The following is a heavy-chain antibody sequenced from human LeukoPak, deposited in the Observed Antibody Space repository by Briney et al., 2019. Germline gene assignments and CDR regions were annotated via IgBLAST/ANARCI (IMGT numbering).Heavy chain of an antibody. V-gene: IGHV4-31*03. J-gene: IGHJ6*02. CDR3: ARDNLYYDSSGYYRRGSYYYYYGMDV. Sequence: MSSQTLSLTCTVSGGSISSGGYYWSWIRQHPGKGLEWIGYIYNSGSTYYNPSLKSRVTISVDTSKNQFSLKLSSVTAADTAVYYCARDNLYYDSSGYYRRGSYYYYYGMDVWGQGTTVTVSS. D-gene: IGHD3-22*01. CDR2: IYNSGST. CDR1: GGSISSGGYY.